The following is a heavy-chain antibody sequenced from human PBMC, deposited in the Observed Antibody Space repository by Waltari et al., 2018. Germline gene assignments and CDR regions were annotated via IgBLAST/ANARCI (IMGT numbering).Heavy chain of an antibody. CDR3: AKGLDIVVVPAVGMDV. V-gene: IGHV3-30*18. J-gene: IGHJ6*02. CDR1: GFTFSRYY. CDR2: ISYDGSNK. Sequence: QVQLVESGGDVVQPGSSLRLSCAASGFTFSRYYMNWVRQAPGKGLEWVAVISYDGSNKYYGDSVKGRFTISRDNSKNTLYLQMNSLRAEDTAVYYCAKGLDIVVVPAVGMDVWGQGTTVTVSS. D-gene: IGHD2-2*01.